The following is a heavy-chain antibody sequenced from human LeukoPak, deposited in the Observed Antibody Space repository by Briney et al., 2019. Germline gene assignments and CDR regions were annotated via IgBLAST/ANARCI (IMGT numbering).Heavy chain of an antibody. CDR3: ARDEYYYDSRGYSYYFDY. CDR2: IYYTGST. V-gene: IGHV4-61*01. Sequence: NPSETLSLTCADSGGSVSSGSYYWTWIRQPPGKGLEWIGCIYYTGSTNYNPSLKSRVTISADTSKNQFSLKLSSVTAADTAVYYCARDEYYYDSRGYSYYFDYWGQGTLVTVSS. J-gene: IGHJ4*02. D-gene: IGHD3-22*01. CDR1: GGSVSSGSYY.